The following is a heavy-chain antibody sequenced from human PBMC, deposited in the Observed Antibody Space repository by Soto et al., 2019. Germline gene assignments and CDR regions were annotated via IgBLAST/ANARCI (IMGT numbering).Heavy chain of an antibody. CDR1: GGSISSYY. D-gene: IGHD6-13*01. V-gene: IGHV4-59*01. Sequence: PSETLSLTCTVSGGSISSYYWSWIRQPPGKGLEWIGYIYYSGSTNYNPSLKSRVTISVDTSKNQFSLKLSPLTAADTAVYYCVRGGRYSRRWLAFDRWDQVTMVTFS. J-gene: IGHJ3*02. CDR3: VRGGRYSRRWLAFDR. CDR2: IYYSGST.